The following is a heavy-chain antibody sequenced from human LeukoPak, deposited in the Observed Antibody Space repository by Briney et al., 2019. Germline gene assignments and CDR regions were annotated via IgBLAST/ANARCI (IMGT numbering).Heavy chain of an antibody. J-gene: IGHJ4*02. D-gene: IGHD1-26*01. CDR3: ARGGVGAFGY. V-gene: IGHV3-74*03. Sequence: GVLRLSCAASGFTFSHYWMHWLRQAPGKGLVWVSRIHSDGSSTTYADSVKGRFTISRDNAKNMVYLQMNSLRSEDTAVYYCARGGVGAFGYWGQGTLVTVSS. CDR1: GFTFSHYW. CDR2: IHSDGSST.